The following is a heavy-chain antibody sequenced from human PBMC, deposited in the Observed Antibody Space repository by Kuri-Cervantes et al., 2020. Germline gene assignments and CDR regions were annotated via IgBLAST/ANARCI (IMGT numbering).Heavy chain of an antibody. V-gene: IGHV3-30*03. Sequence: LTCAASGFTFSDAWMSWVRQAPGKGLEWVAVISYDGSNKYYADSVKGRFTISRDNSKNTLYLQMNSLRAEDTAVYYCARAGPGGYSYGTHLSDYWGQGTLVTVSS. CDR2: ISYDGSNK. CDR1: GFTFSDAW. D-gene: IGHD5-18*01. CDR3: ARAGPGGYSYGTHLSDY. J-gene: IGHJ4*02.